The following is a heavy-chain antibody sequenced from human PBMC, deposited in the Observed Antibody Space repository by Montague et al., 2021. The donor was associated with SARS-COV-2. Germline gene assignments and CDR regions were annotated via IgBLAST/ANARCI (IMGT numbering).Heavy chain of an antibody. V-gene: IGHV2-70*11. J-gene: IGHJ6*02. Sequence: PAVVKPTQTLTLTCTFSGFSLSTSGMCVSWIRQPPGKALEWLARIDWDDDKYYSTSLKTRLTISKDTSKNQVVLTMTNMDPVDTATYYCARTYYDILTGRDYGMDVWGQGTTVTVSS. CDR1: GFSLSTSGMC. CDR3: ARTYYDILTGRDYGMDV. CDR2: IDWDDDK. D-gene: IGHD3-9*01.